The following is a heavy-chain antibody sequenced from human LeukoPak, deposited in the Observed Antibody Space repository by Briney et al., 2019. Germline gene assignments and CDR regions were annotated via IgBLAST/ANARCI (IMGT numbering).Heavy chain of an antibody. V-gene: IGHV3-30*02. J-gene: IGHJ4*02. Sequence: GGSLRLSCAASGFTFSDYGMHWVRQAPGKGLEWVAFIPFDGSNKYYVGSVKGRFTISRDNSKSTLYLEMNSLRAEDTAVYHCARLGTVTRARFDYWGQGTLVTVPS. D-gene: IGHD4-17*01. CDR3: ARLGTVTRARFDY. CDR1: GFTFSDYG. CDR2: IPFDGSNK.